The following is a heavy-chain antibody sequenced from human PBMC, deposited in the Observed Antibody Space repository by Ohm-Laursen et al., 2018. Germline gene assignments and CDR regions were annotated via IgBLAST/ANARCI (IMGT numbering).Heavy chain of an antibody. CDR1: GFTFSSYG. CDR2: ISYDGSNK. J-gene: IGHJ4*02. CDR3: ARDVSSGWYFDY. Sequence: SLRLSCAAAGFTFSSYGMHWVRQAPGKGLEWVAVISYDGSNKYYADSVKGRFTISRDNSKNTLYLQMNSLRAEDTAVYYCARDVSSGWYFDYWGQGTLVTVSS. V-gene: IGHV3-30*03. D-gene: IGHD6-19*01.